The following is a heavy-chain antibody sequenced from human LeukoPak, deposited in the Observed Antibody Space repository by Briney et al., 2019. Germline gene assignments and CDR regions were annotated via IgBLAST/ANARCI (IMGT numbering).Heavy chain of an antibody. J-gene: IGHJ4*02. D-gene: IGHD7-27*01. V-gene: IGHV1-2*02. CDR3: ARDHNWGPDY. CDR1: GDTSTDHY. Sequence: GSPRVSCKALGDTSTDHYFHWLRQAPGQGLECMGWIHPGRGDTNYAQKFQGRVSLTRDTSISTSYMGLRGLRAGDPPAYFCARDHNWGPDYWGQGTLVSVSS. CDR2: IHPGRGDT.